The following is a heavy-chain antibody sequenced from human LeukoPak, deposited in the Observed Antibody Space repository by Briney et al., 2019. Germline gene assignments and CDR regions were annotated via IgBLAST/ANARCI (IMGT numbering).Heavy chain of an antibody. J-gene: IGHJ4*02. D-gene: IGHD3-10*01. CDR2: IYYSGST. Sequence: PSETLSLTCTVSGGSISSSSYYWGWIRQPPGKGLEWIGSIYYSGSTYYNPSLKSRVTISVDTSKNQFSLKLSSVTAADTAVYYCASEDYGSGSYYTYFDYWGQGTLVTVSS. V-gene: IGHV4-39*07. CDR1: GGSISSSSYY. CDR3: ASEDYGSGSYYTYFDY.